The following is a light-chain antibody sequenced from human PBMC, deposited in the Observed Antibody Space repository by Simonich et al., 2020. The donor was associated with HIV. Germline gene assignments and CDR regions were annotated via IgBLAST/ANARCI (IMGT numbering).Light chain of an antibody. CDR3: QQYHNLPLT. CDR1: QSISSW. J-gene: IGKJ4*01. CDR2: DAS. V-gene: IGKV1-33*01. Sequence: DIQMTQSPSTLSASVGDRVTITCRASQSISSWLAWYQQKPGKAPKLLIFDASNLEIGVPSRFRGSASGTDFTFTISSLQPEDIATYYCQQYHNLPLTFAGGTKVEIK.